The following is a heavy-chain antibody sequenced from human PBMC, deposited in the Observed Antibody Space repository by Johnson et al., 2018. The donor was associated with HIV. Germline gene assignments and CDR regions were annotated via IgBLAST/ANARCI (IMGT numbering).Heavy chain of an antibody. V-gene: IGHV3-30*04. J-gene: IGHJ3*02. CDR3: AKGGGSSWSDAFDI. Sequence: VQLVESGGGVVQPGGSLRLSCAASGFTFSSYAMHWVRQAPGKGLEWVAVISYDGSNKYYADSVKGRFTISRDNSKNTLYLQMNSLRAEDTAVYYCAKGGGSSWSDAFDIWGQGTMVTVSS. D-gene: IGHD6-13*01. CDR2: ISYDGSNK. CDR1: GFTFSSYA.